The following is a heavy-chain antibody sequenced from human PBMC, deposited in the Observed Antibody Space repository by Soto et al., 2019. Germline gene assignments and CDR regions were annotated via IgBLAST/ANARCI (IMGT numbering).Heavy chain of an antibody. D-gene: IGHD1-1*01. V-gene: IGHV2-5*01. J-gene: IGHJ3*02. CDR1: GISLSTSGVG. Sequence: SGPTLVNPTQTLTLTCTLSGISLSTSGVGLGWIRQTPGKALEWLALVYWNDDKHYSPSLKSRLTIPKEPSKNQAILTVTNMDPADTATYYCARGLATLPVFAFDIWGQGTVVTVSS. CDR2: VYWNDDK. CDR3: ARGLATLPVFAFDI.